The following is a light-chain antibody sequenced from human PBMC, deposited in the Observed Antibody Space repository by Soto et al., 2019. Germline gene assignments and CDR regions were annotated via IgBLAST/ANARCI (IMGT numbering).Light chain of an antibody. V-gene: IGKV3-15*01. J-gene: IGKJ2*01. CDR3: HQYNDWPPKYT. CDR2: DAS. Sequence: IVMMQSPATLSVSPGERATLSCRASQSVSSNLAWYQQKPGQAPRLLIYDASTRATGVPARFSGSGSGTYFTLTISSLQSEDFAVYYCHQYNDWPPKYTFGQGTKLEIK. CDR1: QSVSSN.